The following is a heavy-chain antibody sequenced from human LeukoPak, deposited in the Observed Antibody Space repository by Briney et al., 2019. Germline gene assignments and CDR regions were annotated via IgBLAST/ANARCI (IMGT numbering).Heavy chain of an antibody. J-gene: IGHJ4*02. CDR1: GYTFTSYG. D-gene: IGHD2-2*01. Sequence: ASVKVSCKSSGYTFTSYGITWLRQAPGLGREWMGWISPYNGNTNFAQKFQDRVSMSTDTSTSTAYMELSRLRSDDTAVYYCARVRAVVVPASYNFDYGGQGTLVTVSS. V-gene: IGHV1-18*01. CDR2: ISPYNGNT. CDR3: ARVRAVVVPASYNFDY.